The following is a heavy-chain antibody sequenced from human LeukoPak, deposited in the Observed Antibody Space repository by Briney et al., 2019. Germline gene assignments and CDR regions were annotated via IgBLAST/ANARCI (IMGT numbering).Heavy chain of an antibody. CDR3: ARVVGGYYDSSGRFDY. Sequence: GGSLRLSCAASGFTFSSYEMNWVRQAPGKGLEWVSYISSSGSTIYYADSVKGRFTISRDNAKNSLYLQVNSLRAEDTAVYYCARVVGGYYDSSGRFDYWGQGTLVTVSS. V-gene: IGHV3-48*03. CDR1: GFTFSSYE. J-gene: IGHJ4*02. CDR2: ISSSGSTI. D-gene: IGHD3-22*01.